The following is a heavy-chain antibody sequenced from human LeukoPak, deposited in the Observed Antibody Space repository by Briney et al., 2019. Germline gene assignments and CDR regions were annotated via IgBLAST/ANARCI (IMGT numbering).Heavy chain of an antibody. Sequence: GGSLRLPCAASGFTFSSYAMHWVRQAPGKGLEWVAVISYDGSNKYYADSVKGRFTISRDNSKNTLYLQMNSLRAEDTAVYYCARESAAVKLVFGVWGQGTTVTVSS. CDR3: ARESAAVKLVFGV. D-gene: IGHD6-13*01. CDR2: ISYDGSNK. V-gene: IGHV3-30-3*01. CDR1: GFTFSSYA. J-gene: IGHJ6*02.